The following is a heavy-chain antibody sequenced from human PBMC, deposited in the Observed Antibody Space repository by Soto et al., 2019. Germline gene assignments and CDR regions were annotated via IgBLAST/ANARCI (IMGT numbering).Heavy chain of an antibody. Sequence: EVQLVESGGGLIQPGGSLRLACAATGFTFTAYWVHWVRQAPGKGLEWVARFKSDGSGTTYTDSVKGRFSISRDNAQNTAYLQMDNLRVEHTADYYCGRNAIFVRGVPDEYWGQGTLVTVSS. CDR3: GRNAIFVRGVPDEY. D-gene: IGHD3-10*02. V-gene: IGHV3-74*03. CDR2: FKSDGSGT. CDR1: GFTFTAYW. J-gene: IGHJ4*02.